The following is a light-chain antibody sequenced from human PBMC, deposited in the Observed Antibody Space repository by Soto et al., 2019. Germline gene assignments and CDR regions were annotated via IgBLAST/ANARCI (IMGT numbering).Light chain of an antibody. CDR2: EVS. Sequence: QSALTQPPSASGSPGQSVTISCTGTSSDVGKYDYVSWFQHHPGKAPKLIIYEVSKRPSGVPDRFSGSKSGSTASLTVSGLQTEDEADYYCTSYTSSFTHLFGTGTKVTVL. J-gene: IGLJ1*01. V-gene: IGLV2-8*01. CDR1: SSDVGKYDY. CDR3: TSYTSSFTHL.